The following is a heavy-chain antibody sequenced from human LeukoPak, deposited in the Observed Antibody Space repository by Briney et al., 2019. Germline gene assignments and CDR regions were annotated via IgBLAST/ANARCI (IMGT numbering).Heavy chain of an antibody. V-gene: IGHV4-34*01. CDR2: ISHRGRT. CDR1: GGSVSGYY. D-gene: IGHD3-3*01. CDR3: ARVPLRFLEPFDY. Sequence: SETLSLTCAVYGGSVSGYYWSWIRQPPEKGLEWIGEISHRGRTHYTPSLQSRVTISVDTSKNQFALNLNSVTASDTAVYYCARVPLRFLEPFDYWGQGILVTVSS. J-gene: IGHJ4*02.